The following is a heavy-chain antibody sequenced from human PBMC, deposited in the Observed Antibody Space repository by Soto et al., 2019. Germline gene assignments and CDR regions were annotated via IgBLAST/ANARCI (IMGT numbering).Heavy chain of an antibody. D-gene: IGHD3-3*01. Sequence: AWSLRLSCAACGVTVEKYTMGGALKATGKGLEWVAESFSSGGTQYADSVKGRFTISRDNSRNMVFLQMNGLRVEDTALYYCARARDPDGIWTFHSWGPGALVTVS. CDR1: GVTVEKYT. V-gene: IGHV3-23*05. J-gene: IGHJ4*02. CDR2: SFSSGGT. CDR3: ARARDPDGIWTFHS.